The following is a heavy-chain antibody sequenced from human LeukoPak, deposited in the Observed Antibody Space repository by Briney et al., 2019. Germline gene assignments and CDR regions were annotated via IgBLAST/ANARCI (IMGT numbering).Heavy chain of an antibody. CDR3: AKPGSMVRGVMTDWYFDL. CDR2: IYSGGST. Sequence: PGGSLRLSCAASGFTVSSNYMSWVRQAPGKGLEWVSVIYSGGSTYYADSVKGRFTISRDNSKNTLYLQMNSLRAEDTAVYYCAKPGSMVRGVMTDWYFDLWGRGTLVTVSS. D-gene: IGHD3-10*01. V-gene: IGHV3-53*01. CDR1: GFTVSSNY. J-gene: IGHJ2*01.